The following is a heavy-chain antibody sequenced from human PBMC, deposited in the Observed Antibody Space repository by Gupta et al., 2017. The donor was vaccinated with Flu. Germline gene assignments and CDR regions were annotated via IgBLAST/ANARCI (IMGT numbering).Heavy chain of an antibody. J-gene: IGHJ5*02. CDR1: GFTFSSYW. D-gene: IGHD4-4*01. Sequence: EMQLVASGGGLVQPGGSLRLSCAASGFTFSSYWMSWVRQAPGKGLEWVANINQRGNEKNYMDSVKGRFTISRDNAENSLYLQMNSLRVEDTAMYYCAGHPNSAFDPWGQGTLVTVS. V-gene: IGHV3-7*01. CDR3: AGHPNSAFDP. CDR2: INQRGNEK.